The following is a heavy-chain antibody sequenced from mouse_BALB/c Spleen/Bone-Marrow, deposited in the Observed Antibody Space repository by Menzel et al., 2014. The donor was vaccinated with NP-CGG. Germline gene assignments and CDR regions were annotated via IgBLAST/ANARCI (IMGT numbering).Heavy chain of an antibody. CDR2: INPYNDGT. D-gene: IGHD2-2*01. Sequence: VYVKQSGPELVKPGASVKMSCKASGYTFTSYVMHWVKQKPGQGLEWIGYINPYNDGTKYNEKFKGKATLTSDKSSSTAYMELSSLTSEDSAVYYCARGGWLRAMDYWGQGTSVTVSS. J-gene: IGHJ4*01. V-gene: IGHV1-14*01. CDR3: ARGGWLRAMDY. CDR1: GYTFTSYV.